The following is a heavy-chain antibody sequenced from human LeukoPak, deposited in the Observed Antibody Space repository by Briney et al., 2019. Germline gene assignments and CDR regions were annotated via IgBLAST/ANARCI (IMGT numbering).Heavy chain of an antibody. D-gene: IGHD3-10*01. Sequence: GSLRLFCSASGFTFSSHSMSLGRQAPGKGLEWVSAIRGSGGSTYYADSVKGRFTISRDNSKNTLYLQMNSLRAEDTAVYYCAKESGIIWFGESLFDYWGQGTLVTVSS. CDR1: GFTFSSHS. CDR2: IRGSGGST. CDR3: AKESGIIWFGESLFDY. V-gene: IGHV3-23*01. J-gene: IGHJ4*02.